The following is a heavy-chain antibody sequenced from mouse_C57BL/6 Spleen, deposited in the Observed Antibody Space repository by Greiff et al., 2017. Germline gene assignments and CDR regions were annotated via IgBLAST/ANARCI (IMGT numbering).Heavy chain of an antibody. V-gene: IGHV2-2*01. J-gene: IGHJ2*01. CDR3: ARNFPYSNYDFDD. CDR2: IWSGGST. Sequence: QVHVKQSGPGLVQPSQSLSITCTVSGFSLTSYGVHWVRQSPGKGLEWLGVIWSGGSTDYNAAFISRLSISKDNSKSQVFFKMNSLQADDTAIYYCARNFPYSNYDFDDWGQGTTLTVSS. D-gene: IGHD2-5*01. CDR1: GFSLTSYG.